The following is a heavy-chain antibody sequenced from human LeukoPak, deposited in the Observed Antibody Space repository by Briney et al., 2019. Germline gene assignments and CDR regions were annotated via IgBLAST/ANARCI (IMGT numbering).Heavy chain of an antibody. Sequence: PGGSLRLSRAASGFTFSSYSMNWVRQAPGKGLEWVSYISSSSSTIYYADSVKGRFTISRDNAKNSLYLQMNSLRAEDTAVYYCARDRSSGWYQIPFDYWGQGTLVTVSS. CDR3: ARDRSSGWYQIPFDY. J-gene: IGHJ4*02. V-gene: IGHV3-48*01. CDR1: GFTFSSYS. CDR2: ISSSSSTI. D-gene: IGHD6-19*01.